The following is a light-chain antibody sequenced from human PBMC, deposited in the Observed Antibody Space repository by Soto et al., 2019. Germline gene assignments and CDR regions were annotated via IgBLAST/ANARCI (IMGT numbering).Light chain of an antibody. J-gene: IGKJ2*01. Sequence: EIVLTQSPGTLSLSPGERATLSCRASQSVSSSYLAWYQQKPDQAPRLLIYGASSRATGIPDRFSGSGSGTDFTLTICRLEPEDFAVYYRQQYGSSPRHTFGQGTKVEIK. V-gene: IGKV3-20*01. CDR3: QQYGSSPRHT. CDR2: GAS. CDR1: QSVSSSY.